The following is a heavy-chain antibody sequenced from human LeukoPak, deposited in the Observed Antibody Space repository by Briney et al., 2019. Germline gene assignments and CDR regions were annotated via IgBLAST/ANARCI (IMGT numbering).Heavy chain of an antibody. CDR1: GFTVSSNY. CDR2: IYSDGST. V-gene: IGHV3-53*01. CDR3: ARERGRGRDSPRFDY. J-gene: IGHJ4*02. D-gene: IGHD1-26*01. Sequence: GGSLRLSCAASGFTVSSNYMSWVRQAPGKGLEWVSVIYSDGSTYYADSVKGRFTISRDNSKNTLDLQMTGLRAEDTAVYYCARERGRGRDSPRFDYWGQGTLVTVSS.